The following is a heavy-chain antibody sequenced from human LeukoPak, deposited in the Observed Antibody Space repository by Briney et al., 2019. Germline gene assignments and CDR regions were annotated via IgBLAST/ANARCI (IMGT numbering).Heavy chain of an antibody. J-gene: IGHJ3*02. CDR3: ARSNEDIVVVPAAQPPYAFDI. D-gene: IGHD2-2*01. Sequence: GESLKISCKGSGHSFTSYWIGWVRQMPGKGLEWMGIIYPGDSDTRYSPSCQGQVTISADKSISTAYLQWSSMKASDTAMYYCARSNEDIVVVPAAQPPYAFDIWGQGIMVTVSS. V-gene: IGHV5-51*01. CDR2: IYPGDSDT. CDR1: GHSFTSYW.